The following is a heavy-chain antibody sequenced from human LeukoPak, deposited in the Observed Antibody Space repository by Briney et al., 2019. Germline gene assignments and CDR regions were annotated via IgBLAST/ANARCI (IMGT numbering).Heavy chain of an antibody. V-gene: IGHV4-59*11. CDR1: GGSISSHY. Sequence: SETLSLTCTVSGGSISSHYWSWIRQPPGKGLEWIGYIYYSGSTNYNPSLKSRVTISVDTSKNQFSLKLSSVTAADTAVYYCARDLWAESGFDYWGQGTLVTVSS. CDR3: ARDLWAESGFDY. D-gene: IGHD3-10*01. J-gene: IGHJ4*02. CDR2: IYYSGST.